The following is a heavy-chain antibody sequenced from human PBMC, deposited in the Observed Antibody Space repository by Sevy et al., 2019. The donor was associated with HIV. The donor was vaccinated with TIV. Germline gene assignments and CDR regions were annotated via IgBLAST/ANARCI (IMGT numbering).Heavy chain of an antibody. J-gene: IGHJ3*02. V-gene: IGHV3-23*01. CDR3: AKFYPLGRPQVLLWFGELLDAFDI. CDR2: ISGSGGST. Sequence: QLGGSLRLSCAASGFTFSSYAMSWVRQAPGKGLEWVSAISGSGGSTYYADSVKGRFTISRDNSKNTLYLQMNSLRAEDTAVYYCAKFYPLGRPQVLLWFGELLDAFDIWGQGTMVTVSS. D-gene: IGHD3-10*01. CDR1: GFTFSSYA.